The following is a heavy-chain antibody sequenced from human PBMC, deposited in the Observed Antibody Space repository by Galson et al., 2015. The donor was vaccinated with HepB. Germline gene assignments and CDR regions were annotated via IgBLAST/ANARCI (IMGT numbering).Heavy chain of an antibody. Sequence: SLRLSCASSGFTFGDYAMNWFRQAPGKGLEWVGFIRGKAYGGTTEYAASVKDRFTISRDDSKNIAYLQMSSLKTEDTAVYYCSRDRWYHAFDMWGQGTMVTVSS. J-gene: IGHJ3*02. CDR2: IRGKAYGGTT. D-gene: IGHD1-14*01. CDR1: GFTFGDYA. CDR3: SRDRWYHAFDM. V-gene: IGHV3-49*03.